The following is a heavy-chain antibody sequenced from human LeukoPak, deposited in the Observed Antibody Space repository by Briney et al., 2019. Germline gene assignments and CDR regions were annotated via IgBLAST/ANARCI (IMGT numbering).Heavy chain of an antibody. CDR3: AREGRDFWSGSRGWFDP. Sequence: SETLSLTCTVSGASISNDDYYWSWIRQPPGKGLEWIVSIYYSGSNFYNPSLKSRITISVDTSKNQFSLRLSSVTAADTAVYYCAREGRDFWSGSRGWFDPWGQGTLVTVSS. D-gene: IGHD3-3*01. CDR2: IYYSGSN. J-gene: IGHJ5*02. V-gene: IGHV4-30-4*01. CDR1: GASISNDDYY.